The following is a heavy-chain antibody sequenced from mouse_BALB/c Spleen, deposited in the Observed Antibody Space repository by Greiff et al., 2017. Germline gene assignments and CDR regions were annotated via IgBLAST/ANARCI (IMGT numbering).Heavy chain of an antibody. D-gene: IGHD2-10*02. CDR3: ARKGKYGNYEFAY. CDR2: ISSGSSTI. J-gene: IGHJ3*01. CDR1: GFTFSSFG. Sequence: EVMLVESGGGLVQPGGSRKLSCAASGFTFSSFGMHWVRQAPEKGLEWVAYISSGSSTIYYADTVKGRFTISRDNPKNTLFLQMTSLRSEDTAMYYCARKGKYGNYEFAYWGQGTLVTVSA. V-gene: IGHV5-17*02.